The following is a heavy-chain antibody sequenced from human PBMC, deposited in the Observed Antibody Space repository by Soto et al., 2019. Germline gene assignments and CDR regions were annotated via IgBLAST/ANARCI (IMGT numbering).Heavy chain of an antibody. J-gene: IGHJ6*02. V-gene: IGHV2-70*01. CDR3: ARTPAWDTTEYSSSFPNFLYYYYYGMDV. Sequence: SGPTLVNPTQTLTLTCTFSGFSLSTSGMCVSWIRQPPGKALEWLALIDWDDDKYYSTSLKTRLTISKDTSKNQVVLTMTNMDPVDTATYYCARTPAWDTTEYSSSFPNFLYYYYYGMDVWGQGTTVTVSS. CDR2: IDWDDDK. CDR1: GFSLSTSGMC. D-gene: IGHD6-6*01.